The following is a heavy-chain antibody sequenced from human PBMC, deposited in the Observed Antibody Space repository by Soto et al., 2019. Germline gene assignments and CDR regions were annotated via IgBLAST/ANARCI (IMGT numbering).Heavy chain of an antibody. Sequence: ASVKVSCKASGGTFSSYAISWVRQAPGQGLEWMGGIIPIFGTANYAQKFQGRVTITADESTSTAYMEPSSLRSEDTAVYYCAREASSGSRATDAFDIWGQGTMVTVSS. CDR3: AREASSGSRATDAFDI. CDR1: GGTFSSYA. V-gene: IGHV1-69*13. J-gene: IGHJ3*02. CDR2: IIPIFGTA. D-gene: IGHD6-19*01.